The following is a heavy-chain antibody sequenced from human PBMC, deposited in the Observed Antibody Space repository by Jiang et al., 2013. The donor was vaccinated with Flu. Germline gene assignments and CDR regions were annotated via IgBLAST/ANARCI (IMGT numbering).Heavy chain of an antibody. CDR2: ISYDGSNK. D-gene: IGHD3-22*01. J-gene: IGHJ4*02. CDR3: AKDREYYDSSYYFDY. Sequence: EWVAVISYDGSNKYYADSVKGRFTISGDNSKNTLYLQMNSLRAEDTAVYYCAKDREYYDSSYYFDYWGQGTLVTVSS. V-gene: IGHV3-30*18.